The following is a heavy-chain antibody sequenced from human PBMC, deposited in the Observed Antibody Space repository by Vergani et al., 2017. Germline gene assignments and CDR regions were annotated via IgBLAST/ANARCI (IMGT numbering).Heavy chain of an antibody. V-gene: IGHV4-34*01. Sequence: QVQLQQWGAGVLKPSETLSLTCAVYGGSFSGYYWSWIRQPPGKGLEWIGEINHSGSTNYNPSLKSRVTISVDTSKNQFSLKLSSVTAADTAVYYCARAGRIAVAGTFDYWGQGTLVTVSS. CDR3: ARAGRIAVAGTFDY. CDR1: GGSFSGYY. J-gene: IGHJ4*02. D-gene: IGHD6-19*01. CDR2: INHSGST.